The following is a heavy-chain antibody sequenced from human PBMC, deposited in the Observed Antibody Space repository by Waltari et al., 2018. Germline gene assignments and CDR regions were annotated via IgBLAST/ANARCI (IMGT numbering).Heavy chain of an antibody. Sequence: EVQVVESGGGLVQPGGSLRLSCATSGFSFSGSSIQWGRQTSGKGLEWVGRIRREPYNYATAYSASVKGRFTISRDDSKNTAFLQMNSLMTEDTAVYYCSGGEVTGTDFWGQGTLVTVSS. CDR1: GFSFSGSS. CDR2: IRREPYNYAT. V-gene: IGHV3-73*01. D-gene: IGHD6-19*01. CDR3: SGGEVTGTDF. J-gene: IGHJ4*02.